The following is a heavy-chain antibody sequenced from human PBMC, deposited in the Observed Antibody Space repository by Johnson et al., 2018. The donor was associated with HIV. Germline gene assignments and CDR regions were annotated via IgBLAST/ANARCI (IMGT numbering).Heavy chain of an antibody. D-gene: IGHD3-3*01. CDR3: AKDSKWLLSHLHDAFDI. V-gene: IGHV3-43D*03. CDR1: GFTFDDYA. J-gene: IGHJ3*02. Sequence: VQLVESGGGVVQPGGSLRLSCAASGFTFDDYAMHWVRQAPGKGLEWVSLISWDGGSTYYADSVKGRFTISRDNSKNSLYLQMNSLRAEDTALYYCAKDSKWLLSHLHDAFDIWGQGTMVTVSS. CDR2: ISWDGGST.